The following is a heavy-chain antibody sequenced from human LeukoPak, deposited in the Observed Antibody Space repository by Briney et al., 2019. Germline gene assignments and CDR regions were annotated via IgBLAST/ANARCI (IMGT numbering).Heavy chain of an antibody. CDR2: ISSSSSYI. CDR1: GFTFSSYE. J-gene: IGHJ4*02. D-gene: IGHD4-11*01. Sequence: GSLRLSCAASGFTFSSYEMNWVRQAPGKGLEWVSSISSSSSYIYYADSVKGRFTISRDNAKNSLYLQMNSLRAEDTAVYYCARQGLYSNYGLDYWGQGTLVTVSS. CDR3: ARQGLYSNYGLDY. V-gene: IGHV3-21*01.